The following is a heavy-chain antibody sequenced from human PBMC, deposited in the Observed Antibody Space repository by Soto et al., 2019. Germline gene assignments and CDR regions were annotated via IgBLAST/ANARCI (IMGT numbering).Heavy chain of an antibody. V-gene: IGHV1-18*04. CDR2: TSGNNDDT. J-gene: IGHJ4*02. D-gene: IGHD2-8*02. CDR3: ARDERRTCTGRNGYYFDY. CDR1: GYIFSHYG. Sequence: QVQLVQSGTEVKEPGASVNVSCKASGYIFSHYGISWVRQAPGQGLEWMELTSGNNDDTNYAQKPQDRVTQTTDTSTGTAYRELRSRRSDDTAVYYCARDERRTCTGRNGYYFDYWGQGPLATVSS.